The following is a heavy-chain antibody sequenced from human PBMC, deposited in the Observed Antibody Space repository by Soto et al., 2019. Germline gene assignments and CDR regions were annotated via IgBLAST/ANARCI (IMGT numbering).Heavy chain of an antibody. CDR1: GYTFTCYY. CDR3: ARGYSSSWRDAFDI. CDR2: INPNSGGT. V-gene: IGHV1-2*04. D-gene: IGHD6-13*01. Sequence: ASVKVSCKASGYTFTCYYMHWVRQAPGQGLEWMGWINPNSGGTNYAQKFQGWVTMTRDTSISTAYMELSRLRSDDTAVYYCARGYSSSWRDAFDIWGQGTMVTVSS. J-gene: IGHJ3*02.